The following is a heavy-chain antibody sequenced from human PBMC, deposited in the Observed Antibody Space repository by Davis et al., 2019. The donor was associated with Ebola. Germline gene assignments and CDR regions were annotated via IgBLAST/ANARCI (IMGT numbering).Heavy chain of an antibody. J-gene: IGHJ6*02. CDR1: GYTFTGYY. Sequence: ASVKVSCKASGYTFTGYYMHWVRQAPGQGLEWMGIINPSGGSTSYAQKFQGRVTMTRDTSTSTVYMELSSLRSEDTAVYYCARDTVIIFPYYYGMDVWGQGTTVTVSS. V-gene: IGHV1-46*01. CDR3: ARDTVIIFPYYYGMDV. D-gene: IGHD3-10*01. CDR2: INPSGGST.